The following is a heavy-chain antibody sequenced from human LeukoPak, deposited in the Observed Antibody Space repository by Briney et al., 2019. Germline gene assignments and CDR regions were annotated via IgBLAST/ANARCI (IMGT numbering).Heavy chain of an antibody. CDR1: GFTFSSYS. D-gene: IGHD6-13*01. J-gene: IGHJ4*02. V-gene: IGHV3-21*06. CDR2: ISGNSRYI. Sequence: GGSLRLSCAASGFTFSSYSMTWVRQAPGKGLEWVSSISGNSRYIYYADSMRGRFTISRDNAKNSLYLQMNSLKPEDTAVYYCARVAEAAAFDSWGQGTLVTVAS. CDR3: ARVAEAAAFDS.